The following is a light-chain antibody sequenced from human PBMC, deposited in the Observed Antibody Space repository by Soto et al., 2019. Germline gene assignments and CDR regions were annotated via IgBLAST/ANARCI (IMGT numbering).Light chain of an antibody. CDR1: PGISTN. J-gene: IGKJ5*01. CDR3: QQYNNWPLT. V-gene: IGKV3D-15*01. Sequence: IVLLQSPATPSVSPGERATLSCSASPGISTNLAWYQQTPGQPHSLLIYGAPTRPTGVPARFRGSGSGTEFTLATEFTLTISSLQSEDFAVNFCQQYNNWPLTFGPGTRLESK. CDR2: GAP.